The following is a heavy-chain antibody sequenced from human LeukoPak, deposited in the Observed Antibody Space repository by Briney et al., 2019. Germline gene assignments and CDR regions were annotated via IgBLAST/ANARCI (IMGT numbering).Heavy chain of an antibody. Sequence: ASVKVSRKASGYTFTSYGISWVRQAPGQGLEWMGWISAYNGNTNYAQKLQGRVTMTTDTSTSTAYMELRSLRSDDTAVYYCAITYYYDSSGYYPITDAFDIWGQGTMVTVSS. J-gene: IGHJ3*02. CDR1: GYTFTSYG. CDR3: AITYYYDSSGYYPITDAFDI. CDR2: ISAYNGNT. V-gene: IGHV1-18*01. D-gene: IGHD3-22*01.